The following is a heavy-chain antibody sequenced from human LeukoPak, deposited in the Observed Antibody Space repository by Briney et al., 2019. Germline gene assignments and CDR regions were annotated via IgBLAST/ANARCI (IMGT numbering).Heavy chain of an antibody. CDR3: ARDQRRLRYFDASRAFDI. V-gene: IGHV3-7*03. J-gene: IGHJ3*02. CDR2: IKQDGSEK. CDR1: GFTFSSYW. D-gene: IGHD3-9*01. Sequence: TGGSLRLSCAASGFTFSSYWMSWVRQAPGKGLEWVANIKQDGSEKYYVDSVKGRFTISRDNAKNSLYLQMNSLRAEDTAVYYCARDQRRLRYFDASRAFDIWGQGTMVTVSS.